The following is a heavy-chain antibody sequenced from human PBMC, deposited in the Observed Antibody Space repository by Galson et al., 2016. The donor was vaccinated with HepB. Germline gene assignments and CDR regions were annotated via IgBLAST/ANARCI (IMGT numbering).Heavy chain of an antibody. Sequence: RQAPGKGLEWVAVISYDGSNKYYADSVKGRFTISRDNSKNTLYLQMNSLRAEDTAVYYCAKGYYDFWSGYYTYFDYWGQGTLVTVSS. J-gene: IGHJ4*02. CDR3: AKGYYDFWSGYYTYFDY. V-gene: IGHV3-30*18. CDR2: ISYDGSNK. D-gene: IGHD3-3*01.